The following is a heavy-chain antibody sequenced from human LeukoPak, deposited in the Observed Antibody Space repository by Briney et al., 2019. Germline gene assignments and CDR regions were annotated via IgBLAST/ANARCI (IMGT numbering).Heavy chain of an antibody. CDR2: IYYSGST. D-gene: IGHD3-3*01. J-gene: IGHJ4*02. CDR3: ARVSAGSADYDFWSGYAEEFDY. CDR1: GGSISSYY. Sequence: PSETLSLTCTVSGGSISSYYWSWIRQPPGKGLEWIGYIYYSGSTNYNPSLKSRVTISVDTSKNQFSLKLSSVTAADTAVYYCARVSAGSADYDFWSGYAEEFDYWGQGTLVTVSS. V-gene: IGHV4-59*01.